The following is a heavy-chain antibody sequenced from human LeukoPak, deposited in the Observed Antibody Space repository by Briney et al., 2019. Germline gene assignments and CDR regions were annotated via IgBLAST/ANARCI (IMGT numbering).Heavy chain of an antibody. J-gene: IGHJ4*02. CDR2: IKPDESEK. CDR3: AREAY. V-gene: IGHV3-7*01. Sequence: MSWVRQAPGKGLEWVANIKPDESEKYYADSVKGRFTISRDNAKNSLYLQMNSLRAEDTAVYYCAREAYWGQGTLVTVSS.